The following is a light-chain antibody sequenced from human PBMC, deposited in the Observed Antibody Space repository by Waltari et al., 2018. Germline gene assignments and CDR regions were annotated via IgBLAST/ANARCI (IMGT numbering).Light chain of an antibody. Sequence: QSVLTQPPSATGSPGPSVTISCTGTNSDVGAYNYVSWYQQHPGQVHKLLIYEVTKRPSVVPYRVSASKSGSTASLTGSGLQADDEADYYCSSYAHNNHFVFGTGTKVTVL. CDR3: SSYAHNNHFV. CDR2: EVT. J-gene: IGLJ1*01. V-gene: IGLV2-8*01. CDR1: NSDVGAYNY.